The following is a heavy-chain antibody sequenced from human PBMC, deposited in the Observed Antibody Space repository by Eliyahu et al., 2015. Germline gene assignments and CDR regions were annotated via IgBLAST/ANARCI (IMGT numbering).Heavy chain of an antibody. V-gene: IGHV3-48*03. J-gene: IGHJ3*02. CDR3: ARLAIFGVVIDAFDI. Sequence: EVQLVESGGGLVQPGGSLRLSCAASGFTFSSYEMNWVRQAPGKGLGWVSYISSSGSTIYYADSVKGRFTISRDNAKNSLYLQMNSLRAEDTAVYYCARLAIFGVVIDAFDIWGQGTMVTVSS. CDR2: ISSSGSTI. D-gene: IGHD3-3*01. CDR1: GFTFSSYE.